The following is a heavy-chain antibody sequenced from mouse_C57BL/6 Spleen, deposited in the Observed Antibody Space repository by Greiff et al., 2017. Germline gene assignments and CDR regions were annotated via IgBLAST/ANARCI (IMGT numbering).Heavy chain of an antibody. Sequence: QVQLKQSGAELVRPGTSVKVSCTASGYAFTNYLIAWVKQRPGQGLEWIGVINPGSGGTNYTAKFKGKTTLTADKSSSTAYMQLSSLTSEDSSVYFCAGEGDYWGQGTTLTVSS. J-gene: IGHJ2*01. V-gene: IGHV1-54*01. CDR3: AGEGDY. CDR1: GYAFTNYL. CDR2: INPGSGGT.